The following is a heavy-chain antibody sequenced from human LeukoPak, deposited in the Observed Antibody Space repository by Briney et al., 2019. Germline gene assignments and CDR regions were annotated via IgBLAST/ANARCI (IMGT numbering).Heavy chain of an antibody. Sequence: GASVKVSCKVSGYTLTELSMHWVRQAPGKGLEWMGGFDPEDGETIYAQKFQGRATITRDTSASTAYMELSSLRSEDTAVYYCARDPGIAAADWFDPWGQGTLVTVSS. V-gene: IGHV1-24*01. CDR3: ARDPGIAAADWFDP. J-gene: IGHJ5*02. CDR1: GYTLTELS. CDR2: FDPEDGET. D-gene: IGHD6-13*01.